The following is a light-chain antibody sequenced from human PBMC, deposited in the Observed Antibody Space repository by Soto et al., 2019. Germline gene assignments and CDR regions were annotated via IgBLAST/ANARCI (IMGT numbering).Light chain of an antibody. CDR3: KQYFGAPPYT. V-gene: IGKV4-1*01. CDR2: WSS. Sequence: DIVMTQSPDSLAVSLGERATINRKSSQSLFHSSNNRNYLAWYQQKPGQPPKLLIYWSSTRESGVPDRFSGSGSGTDFTLNITSLQAEDVAVYFCKQYFGAPPYTFGQGTKLAIK. J-gene: IGKJ2*01. CDR1: QSLFHSSNNRNY.